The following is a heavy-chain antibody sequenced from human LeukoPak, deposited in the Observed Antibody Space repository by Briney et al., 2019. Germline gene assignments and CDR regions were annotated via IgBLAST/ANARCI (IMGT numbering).Heavy chain of an antibody. D-gene: IGHD1-26*01. V-gene: IGHV1-18*01. CDR1: GYTFTSYG. CDR3: AREKIGSYLGNAFDI. J-gene: IGHJ3*02. Sequence: GASVKVSCKASGYTFTSYGISWVRQAPGQGLEWMGWISAYNGNTNYAQKLQGRVTMTTDTSTSTAYMELRSLRSDDTAVYYCAREKIGSYLGNAFDIWGQGTMVTVSS. CDR2: ISAYNGNT.